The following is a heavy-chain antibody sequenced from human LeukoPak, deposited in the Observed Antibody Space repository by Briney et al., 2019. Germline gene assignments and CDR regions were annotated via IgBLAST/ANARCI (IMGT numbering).Heavy chain of an antibody. CDR2: IYTSGST. Sequence: SETLSLTCTVSGGSISSGNYYWNWIRQPAGKGLEWIGLIYTSGSTYYNPSLKSRLTTSLDTSKNQFSLKLGSVTAADTAAYYCAREFDLWGRGTLVTVSS. V-gene: IGHV4-61*02. CDR1: GGSISSGNYY. CDR3: AREFDL. J-gene: IGHJ2*01.